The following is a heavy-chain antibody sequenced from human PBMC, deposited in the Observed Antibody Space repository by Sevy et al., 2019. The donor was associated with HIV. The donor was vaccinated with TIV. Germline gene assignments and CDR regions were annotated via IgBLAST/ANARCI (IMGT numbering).Heavy chain of an antibody. CDR2: LSFGCGKI. Sequence: GGSLRLSCAATGFAFYEYSMSWIRQAPGKGLEWVATLSFGCGKINYADSVKGRFTISRDNSKNSFYLQMDNLRVEDTALYYCAREGCSRPHDYWGQGTRVSVSS. J-gene: IGHJ4*02. V-gene: IGHV3-23*01. CDR1: GFAFYEYS. CDR3: AREGCSRPHDY. D-gene: IGHD2-8*01.